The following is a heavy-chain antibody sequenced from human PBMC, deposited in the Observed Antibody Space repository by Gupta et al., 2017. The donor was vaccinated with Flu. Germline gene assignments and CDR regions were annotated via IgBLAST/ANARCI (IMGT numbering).Heavy chain of an antibody. CDR2: IWYDGSNK. V-gene: IGHV3-33*01. Sequence: QVQLVESGGGVVQPGRSLRLSCAASGFTFSSYGMHWVRPAPGKGLEWVAVIWYDGSNKYYADSVKGRFTISRDNSKNTLYLQMNSLRAEDTAVYYCAREGADIVVVPAATDNWFDPWGQGTLVTVSS. CDR3: AREGADIVVVPAATDNWFDP. J-gene: IGHJ5*02. D-gene: IGHD2-2*01. CDR1: GFTFSSYG.